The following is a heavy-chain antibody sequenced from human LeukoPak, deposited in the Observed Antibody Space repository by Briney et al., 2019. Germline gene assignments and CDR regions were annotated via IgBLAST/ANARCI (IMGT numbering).Heavy chain of an antibody. CDR3: ARDFWSGYYQYNWFDP. Sequence: ASVKVSCKASGGTFSSYAISWVRQAPGQGLEWMGGIIPIFGTANYAQKFQGRVTITTDESTCTAYMELSSLRSEDTAVYYCARDFWSGYYQYNWFDPWGQGTLVTVSS. CDR2: IIPIFGTA. J-gene: IGHJ5*02. V-gene: IGHV1-69*05. CDR1: GGTFSSYA. D-gene: IGHD3-3*01.